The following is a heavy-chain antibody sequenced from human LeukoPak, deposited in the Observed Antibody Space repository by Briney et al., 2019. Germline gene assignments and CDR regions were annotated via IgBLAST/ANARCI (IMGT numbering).Heavy chain of an antibody. CDR3: ARGSGSSWRPNYFDY. D-gene: IGHD6-13*01. Sequence: SETLSLTCTVSGGSISSSSYYWGWIRQPPGKGLEWIGEINRSGGTNYNPSLKSRVTISVDTSKNQFSLKLSSVTAADTAVYYCARGSGSSWRPNYFDYWGQGTLVTVSS. V-gene: IGHV4-39*07. J-gene: IGHJ4*02. CDR2: INRSGGT. CDR1: GGSISSSSYY.